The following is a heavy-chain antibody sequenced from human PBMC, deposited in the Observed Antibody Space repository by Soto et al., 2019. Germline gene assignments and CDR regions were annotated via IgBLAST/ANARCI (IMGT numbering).Heavy chain of an antibody. CDR1: GESFSGYY. V-gene: IGHV4-34*02. Sequence: QVQLQQWGAGLLKPSETLSLTCAVYGESFSGYYWSWIRQPPGKGLEWIGEINHSGSTNYNPSLRSRVTMSVATSKNQFSPKLSSVTAADTAMYYCAGNIVATISSFDYWGQGTLVTVSS. CDR2: INHSGST. D-gene: IGHD5-12*01. J-gene: IGHJ4*02. CDR3: AGNIVATISSFDY.